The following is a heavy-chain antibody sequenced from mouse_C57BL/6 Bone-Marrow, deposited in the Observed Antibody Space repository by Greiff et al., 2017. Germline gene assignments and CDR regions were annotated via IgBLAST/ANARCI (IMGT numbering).Heavy chain of an antibody. CDR2: ISSGGSYT. D-gene: IGHD2-2*01. V-gene: IGHV5-6*01. CDR1: GFTFSSYG. Sequence: EVKLVESGGDLVKPGGSLKLSCAASGFTFSSYGMSWVRQTPDKRLEWVATISSGGSYTYYPDSVKGRFTISRNNAKNTLYLQMSSLKSEDTAMYYCERHRTMVTTHYAMDCWGQGTTVTVAS. CDR3: ERHRTMVTTHYAMDC. J-gene: IGHJ4*01.